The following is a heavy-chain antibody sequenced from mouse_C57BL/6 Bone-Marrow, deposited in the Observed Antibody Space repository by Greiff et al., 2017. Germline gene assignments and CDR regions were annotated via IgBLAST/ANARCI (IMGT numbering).Heavy chain of an antibody. D-gene: IGHD2-1*01. CDR2: IDPSDSYT. V-gene: IGHV1-69*01. CDR3: ARGNYVNWYFDV. Sequence: QVQLQQPGAELVMPGASVKLSCKASGYNFTSYWMHWVKQRPGQGLEWIGEIDPSDSYTNYNKKFKGKSTLTVDKSSSTAYMQLSSLTSEDSAVYYCARGNYVNWYFDVWGTGTTVTVSS. J-gene: IGHJ1*03. CDR1: GYNFTSYW.